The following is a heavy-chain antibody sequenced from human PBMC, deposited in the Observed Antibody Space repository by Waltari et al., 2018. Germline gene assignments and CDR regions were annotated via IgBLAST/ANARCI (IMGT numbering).Heavy chain of an antibody. J-gene: IGHJ4*02. V-gene: IGHV4-34*01. Sequence: QVQLQQWGAGLLKPSETLSLTCAVYGGSFSGYYWSWIRQPPGKGLEWIGEINHSGSTNYNPSLKSRVTISVDTSKNQFSLKLSSVTAADTAVYYCAKYNGRAAGSPFDYWGQGTLVTVSS. D-gene: IGHD1-20*01. CDR1: GGSFSGYY. CDR3: AKYNGRAAGSPFDY. CDR2: INHSGST.